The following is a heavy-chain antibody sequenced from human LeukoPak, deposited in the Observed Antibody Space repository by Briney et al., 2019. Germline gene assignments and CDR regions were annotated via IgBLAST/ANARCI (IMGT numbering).Heavy chain of an antibody. CDR1: GFTFSSYG. CDR2: VSYDGSNK. J-gene: IGHJ4*02. D-gene: IGHD3-22*01. V-gene: IGHV3-30*18. CDR3: TKDRKRYYYDSSGYCFDY. Sequence: GGSLRLSCAASGFTFSSYGMHWVRQAPDKGLEWVAVVSYDGSNKYYADSVKGRFSISRDNSKNTLNLQMNSLRAEDTAVYYCTKDRKRYYYDSSGYCFDYWGQGTLVTVSS.